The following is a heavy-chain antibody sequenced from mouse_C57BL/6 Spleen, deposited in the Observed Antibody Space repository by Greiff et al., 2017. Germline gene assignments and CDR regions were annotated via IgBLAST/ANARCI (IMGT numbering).Heavy chain of an antibody. CDR3: ARGGDGYPFDY. Sequence: DVKLVESGGGLVQPGGSLKLSCAASGFTFSDYYMYWVRQTPEKRLEWVAYISNGGGSTYYPDTVKGRFTISRDNAKNTLYLQMSRLKSEDTAMYYCARGGDGYPFDYWGQGTTLTVSS. CDR2: ISNGGGST. CDR1: GFTFSDYY. D-gene: IGHD2-3*01. J-gene: IGHJ2*01. V-gene: IGHV5-12*01.